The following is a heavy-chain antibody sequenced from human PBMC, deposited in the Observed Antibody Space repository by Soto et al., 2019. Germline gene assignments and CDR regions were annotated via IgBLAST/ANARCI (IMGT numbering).Heavy chain of an antibody. CDR1: GGTFSSYA. CDR3: ARVVYYDSSGYYGRGVTLDY. J-gene: IGHJ4*02. D-gene: IGHD3-22*01. V-gene: IGHV1-69*13. CDR2: VIPIFGTA. Sequence: VKVSCKASGGTFSSYAISWVRQAPGQGLEWMGGVIPIFGTANYAQKFQGRVTITADESTSTAYMELSSLRSEDTAVYYCARVVYYDSSGYYGRGVTLDYWGQGTLVTVSS.